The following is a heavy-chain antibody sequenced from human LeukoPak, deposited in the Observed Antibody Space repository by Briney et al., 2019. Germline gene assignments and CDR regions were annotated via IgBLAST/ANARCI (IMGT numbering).Heavy chain of an antibody. CDR2: INHSGST. V-gene: IGHV4-34*01. J-gene: IGHJ6*03. CDR1: GGSISSYY. D-gene: IGHD2-15*01. CDR3: ARVSFFRWAATRPSYYYYYMDV. Sequence: SETLSLTCTVSGGSISSYYWSWIRQPAGKGLEWIGEINHSGSTNYNPSLKSRVTISVDTSKNQFSLKLRSVTAADTAVYYCARVSFFRWAATRPSYYYYYMDVWDKGTTVTISS.